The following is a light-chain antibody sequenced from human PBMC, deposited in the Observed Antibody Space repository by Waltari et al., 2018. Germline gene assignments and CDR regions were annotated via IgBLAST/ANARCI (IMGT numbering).Light chain of an antibody. CDR2: WAS. J-gene: IGKJ5*01. Sequence: DIVMTQSPDSLAVSLGERATINCKSSQSVLYNSNNKNYLAWYQQKPGQPPQLLIYWASTRKSGVPDRFSGSGSGTDFTLTISSLQAEDVAVYYCQQYYSTITFGQGTRLEIK. CDR3: QQYYSTIT. V-gene: IGKV4-1*01. CDR1: QSVLYNSNNKNY.